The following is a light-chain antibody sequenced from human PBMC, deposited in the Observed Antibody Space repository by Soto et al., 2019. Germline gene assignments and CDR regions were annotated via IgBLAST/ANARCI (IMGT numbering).Light chain of an antibody. CDR3: QSYDSSMSGPFYV. V-gene: IGLV1-40*01. CDR2: GNS. Sequence: QSVLTQPPSVSGAPGQRVTISCTGSSSNIGAGYDVHWYQQLPGTAPKLLIYGNSNRPSGVPDRFSGTKSGTSASLASTGLQAEDEADYYCQSYDSSMSGPFYVFGTGTKLTVL. J-gene: IGLJ1*01. CDR1: SSNIGAGYD.